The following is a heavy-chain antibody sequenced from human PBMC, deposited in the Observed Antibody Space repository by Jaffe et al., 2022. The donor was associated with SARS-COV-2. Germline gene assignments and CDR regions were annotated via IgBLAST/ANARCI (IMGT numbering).Heavy chain of an antibody. Sequence: QVQLQESGPGLVKPSETLSLTCTVSGASVSSGSYYWSWIRQPPGKSLEWIGEIYYSGTTNYNPSLKNRVTISADTSKNQFSLKVNSVTATDTAVYFCAREWRYGSRSDSFHSWGQGTLVTVSS. CDR2: IYYSGTT. V-gene: IGHV4-61*01. CDR1: GASVSSGSYY. D-gene: IGHD3-10*01. J-gene: IGHJ4*02. CDR3: AREWRYGSRSDSFHS.